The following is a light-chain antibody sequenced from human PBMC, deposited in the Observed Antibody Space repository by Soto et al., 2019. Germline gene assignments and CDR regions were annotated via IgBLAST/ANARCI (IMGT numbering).Light chain of an antibody. J-gene: IGKJ2*01. Sequence: IVLTQSPDTMSLSPGERATLYCRAMRSVSSSYVAGYQHKAGQAPRLLISGASNRATDIPDRFSGSESGTDFTLTISRLEPEDFAVYYCQHYGSSPPYTVGQGTKLEIK. CDR2: GAS. CDR1: RSVSSSY. V-gene: IGKV3-20*01. CDR3: QHYGSSPPYT.